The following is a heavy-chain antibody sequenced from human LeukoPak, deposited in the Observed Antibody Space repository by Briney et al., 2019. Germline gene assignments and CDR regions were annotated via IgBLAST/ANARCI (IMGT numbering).Heavy chain of an antibody. CDR3: ARNPSILRPYYFDY. CDR2: IYYSGST. V-gene: IGHV4-59*01. J-gene: IGHJ4*02. Sequence: SETLSLTCTVSGGSISSYYWSWIRQPPGKGLEWIGYIYYSGSTNYNPSLKSRVTISVDTSKYQFSLKLSSVTAADTAVYYCARNPSILRPYYFDYWGQGTLVTVSS. D-gene: IGHD2-21*01. CDR1: GGSISSYY.